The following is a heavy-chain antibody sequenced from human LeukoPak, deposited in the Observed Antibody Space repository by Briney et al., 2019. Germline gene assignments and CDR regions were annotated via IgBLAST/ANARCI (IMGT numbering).Heavy chain of an antibody. D-gene: IGHD6-13*01. CDR2: INHSGST. Sequence: PSETLSLTCAFYVGSFSGYYWSWIRQPPGKGLEWIGEINHSGSTNYNPSLKSRVTISVDTSKNQFSLKLSSVTAADTAVYYCATSRTAVAGTAFYYWGQGTLVTVSS. J-gene: IGHJ4*02. V-gene: IGHV4-34*01. CDR1: VGSFSGYY. CDR3: ATSRTAVAGTAFYY.